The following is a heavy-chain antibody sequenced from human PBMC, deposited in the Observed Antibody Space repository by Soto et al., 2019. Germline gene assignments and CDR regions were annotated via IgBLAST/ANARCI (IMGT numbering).Heavy chain of an antibody. CDR2: VSANGDIT. CDR3: ARGDRGGSGSPASYYFSGLDV. Sequence: EVNVLESGGDLVQPGGSLRLSCVASGFTFSEYAMTWVRQAPGKGLDWVSSVSANGDITYYADSVKGRFTISRDNSNNTLLLQMNRLRAEDTTLYYCARGDRGGSGSPASYYFSGLDVWGQGTTVIVSS. CDR1: GFTFSEYA. V-gene: IGHV3-23*01. J-gene: IGHJ6*02. D-gene: IGHD3-10*01.